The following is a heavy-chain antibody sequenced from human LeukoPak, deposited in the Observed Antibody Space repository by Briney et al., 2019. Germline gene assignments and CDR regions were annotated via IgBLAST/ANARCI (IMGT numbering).Heavy chain of an antibody. V-gene: IGHV4-4*02. J-gene: IGHJ2*01. CDR1: GGSISSSNW. CDR3: AREGKGNYDILTGYSSWYFDL. Sequence: SETLSLTCAVSGGSISSSNWWSWVRKPPGKGLEWIGEIYHSGSTYYNPSLKSRVTISVDRSKNQFSLKLSSVTAADTAVYYCAREGKGNYDILTGYSSWYFDLWGRGTLVTVSS. D-gene: IGHD3-9*01. CDR2: IYHSGST.